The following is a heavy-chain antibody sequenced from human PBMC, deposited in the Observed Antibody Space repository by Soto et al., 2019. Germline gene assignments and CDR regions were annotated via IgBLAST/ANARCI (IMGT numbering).Heavy chain of an antibody. J-gene: IGHJ6*02. D-gene: IGHD3-22*01. CDR1: GYTFTSYD. V-gene: IGHV1-8*01. CDR3: ARGRLKRTMIVVINKYYYYGMDV. Sequence: GASVKVSCKASGYTFTSYDINWVRQATGQGLEWMGWMNPNSGNTGYAQKFQGRVTMTRNTSISTAYMELSSLRSEDTAVYYCARGRLKRTMIVVINKYYYYGMDVWGQGTTVTVSS. CDR2: MNPNSGNT.